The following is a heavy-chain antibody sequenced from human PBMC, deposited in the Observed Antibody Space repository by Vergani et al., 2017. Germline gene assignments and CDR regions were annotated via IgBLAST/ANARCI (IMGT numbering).Heavy chain of an antibody. V-gene: IGHV3-15*01. CDR2: IKSKTDGGTT. D-gene: IGHD6-13*01. J-gene: IGHJ4*02. CDR3: AKSGGSWYLDY. Sequence: EVQLVETGGGLIQPGGSLRLSCAASGFTVSSNYMSWVRQAPGKGLEWVVRIKSKTDGGTTDYAAPVKGRFTISRDDSKNTLYLQMNSLKTEDTAVYYCAKSGGSWYLDYWGQGTLVTVSS. CDR1: GFTVSSNY.